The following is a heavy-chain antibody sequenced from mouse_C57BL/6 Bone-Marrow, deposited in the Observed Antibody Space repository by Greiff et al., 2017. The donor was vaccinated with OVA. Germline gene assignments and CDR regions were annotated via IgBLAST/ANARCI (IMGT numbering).Heavy chain of an antibody. CDR2: INPSTGGT. J-gene: IGHJ1*03. CDR3: ARRDYGSPYWYFDG. D-gene: IGHD1-1*01. Sequence: VQLQQSGPELVKPGASVKISCKASGYSFTGYYMNWVKQSPEKSLEWIGEINPSTGGTTYNQKFKAKATLTVDKSSSTAYMQLKSLTSEDSAVYYCARRDYGSPYWYFDGWGTGTTVTVSS. V-gene: IGHV1-42*01. CDR1: GYSFTGYY.